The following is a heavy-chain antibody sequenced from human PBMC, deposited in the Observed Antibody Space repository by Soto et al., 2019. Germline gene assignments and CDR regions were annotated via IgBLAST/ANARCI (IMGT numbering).Heavy chain of an antibody. D-gene: IGHD3-16*01. V-gene: IGHV4-39*01. CDR3: ASSYCDYVSY. CDR1: GGSISSSSYY. Sequence: QLQLQESGPGLVKPSETLSLTCTVSGGSISSSSYYWGWIRQPPGKGLEWIGSIYYSGSTYYNPSLSRRVTIAVDTSENQFSLKLSAVTAADTAVYYCASSYCDYVSYWGQGTLVTVSS. CDR2: IYYSGST. J-gene: IGHJ4*02.